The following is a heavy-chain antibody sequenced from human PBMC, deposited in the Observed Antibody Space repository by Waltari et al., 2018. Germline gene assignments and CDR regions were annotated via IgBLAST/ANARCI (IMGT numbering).Heavy chain of an antibody. Sequence: EVKLVESGGGLIQPGGSLRLSCEASGFTVSRNYMSWISRAPVKGLEWVSVIYSGGSTYYADPVKGRFTISRDNSKNTLYLQMNSLRAEDTSVYYCAGAVTTSGYYGMDVWGQGTTVTVSS. CDR1: GFTVSRNY. CDR3: AGAVTTSGYYGMDV. CDR2: IYSGGST. V-gene: IGHV3-53*01. J-gene: IGHJ6*02. D-gene: IGHD4-17*01.